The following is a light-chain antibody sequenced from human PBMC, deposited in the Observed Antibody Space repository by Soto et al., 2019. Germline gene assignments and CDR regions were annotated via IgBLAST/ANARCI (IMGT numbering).Light chain of an antibody. CDR1: SSNIGSNY. CDR3: AAWDDTLSVHD. V-gene: IGLV1-47*01. CDR2: RNN. Sequence: QSLLTQPPSVSGAPGQRVTISYSGSSSNIGSNYVYWYQQLPGTAPKLLIYRNNQRPSGVPDRFSGSKSGTSASLAISGLRSEDEFNYYCAAWDDTLSVHDFGTVPNVT. J-gene: IGLJ1*01.